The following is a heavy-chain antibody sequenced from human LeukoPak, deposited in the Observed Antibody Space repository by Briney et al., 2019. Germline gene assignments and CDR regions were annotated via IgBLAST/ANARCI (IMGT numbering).Heavy chain of an antibody. V-gene: IGHV3-30-3*01. Sequence: GGSLRLPCAASGFTFSSYAIHWVRQAPGQGLEWVALISYDGSNKYYADSVKGRFTISRDNSKNTVDLQMSSLRAEDTAVYYCARGSSSSWAYLDYWGQGSLVTVSS. CDR1: GFTFSSYA. CDR2: ISYDGSNK. J-gene: IGHJ4*02. D-gene: IGHD2-2*01. CDR3: ARGSSSSWAYLDY.